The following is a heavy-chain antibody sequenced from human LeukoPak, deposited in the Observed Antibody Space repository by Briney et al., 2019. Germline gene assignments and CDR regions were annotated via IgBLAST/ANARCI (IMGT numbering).Heavy chain of an antibody. J-gene: IGHJ6*02. CDR1: GFTFRSYS. D-gene: IGHD2-8*02. V-gene: IGHV3-21*01. CDR3: AKDRGGVYGMDV. Sequence: GGSLRLSCTASGFTFRSYSMNWVRQAPGKGLEWVSSISSSSTYIYNADSVKGRFTISRDNAKNSLYLQMNRLRAEDTAVYYCAKDRGGVYGMDVWGQGTTVTVSS. CDR2: ISSSSTYI.